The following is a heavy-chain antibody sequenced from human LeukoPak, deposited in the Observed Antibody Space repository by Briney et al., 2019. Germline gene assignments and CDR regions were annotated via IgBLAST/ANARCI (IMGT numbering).Heavy chain of an antibody. Sequence: LVASVKVSCKASGYTFTGYYMHWVRQAPGQGLEWMGWINPDTGATDIAQKFQGRVTMTRDTSISAAYMELSRLRSDDTAVYYCTRDHCSYINCYEDYYYGMDVWGQGTTVTVSS. CDR1: GYTFTGYY. CDR3: TRDHCSYINCYEDYYYGMDV. D-gene: IGHD2-2*01. CDR2: INPDTGAT. J-gene: IGHJ6*02. V-gene: IGHV1-2*03.